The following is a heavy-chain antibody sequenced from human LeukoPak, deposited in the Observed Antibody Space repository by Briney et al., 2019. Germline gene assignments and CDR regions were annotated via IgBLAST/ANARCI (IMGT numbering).Heavy chain of an antibody. CDR3: ARDGGYCSGGSCYSEGYYYYGMDV. V-gene: IGHV3-33*08. CDR2: IWYDGSNK. Sequence: GGSLRLSCAASGFTFTNYAMSWVRQAPGKGLEWVAVIWYDGSNKYYADSVKGRFTISRDNSKNTLYLQMNSLRAEDTAVYYCARDGGYCSGGSCYSEGYYYYGMDVWGQGTTVTVSS. J-gene: IGHJ6*02. D-gene: IGHD2-15*01. CDR1: GFTFTNYA.